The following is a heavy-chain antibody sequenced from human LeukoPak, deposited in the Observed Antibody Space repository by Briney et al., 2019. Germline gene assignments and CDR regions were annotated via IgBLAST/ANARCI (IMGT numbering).Heavy chain of an antibody. Sequence: SETLSLTCTVSGGSISSSSYYWGWTRQPPGKGLEWIGSIYYSGGTYYNPSLKSRVTISVDTSKNQFSLKLSSVTAADTAVYYCARGDITMIVGGDAFDIWGQGTMVTVSS. J-gene: IGHJ3*02. CDR3: ARGDITMIVGGDAFDI. D-gene: IGHD3-22*01. CDR2: IYYSGGT. CDR1: GGSISSSSYY. V-gene: IGHV4-39*07.